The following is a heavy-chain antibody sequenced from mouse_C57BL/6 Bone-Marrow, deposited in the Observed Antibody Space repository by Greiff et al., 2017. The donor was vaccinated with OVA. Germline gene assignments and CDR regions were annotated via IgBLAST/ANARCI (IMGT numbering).Heavy chain of an antibody. V-gene: IGHV5-9*01. CDR3: ASPGNYGY. D-gene: IGHD2-1*01. CDR1: GFTFSSYT. CDR2: ISGGGGNT. Sequence: EVKVEESGGGLVKPGGSLKLSCAASGFTFSSYTMSWVRQTPEKRLEWVATISGGGGNTYYPDSVKGRFTISRDNAKNTLYLQMSSLRSEDTALYYCASPGNYGYWGQGTTLTVSS. J-gene: IGHJ2*01.